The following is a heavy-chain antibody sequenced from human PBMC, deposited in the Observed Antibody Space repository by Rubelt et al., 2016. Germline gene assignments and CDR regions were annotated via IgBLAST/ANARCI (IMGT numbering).Heavy chain of an antibody. D-gene: IGHD1-26*01. CDR2: INPNSGGT. Sequence: QVQLVQSGAEVKKPGASVKVSCKASGYTFTGYYMHWVRQAPGQGLEWMGWINPNSGGTNYAQKFQGRVTMTRDTSISTAYMELSRLRSDDTAVYYCATAVGALVESYYFDYWGQGTLVTVSS. V-gene: IGHV1-2*02. J-gene: IGHJ4*02. CDR1: GYTFTGYY. CDR3: ATAVGALVESYYFDY.